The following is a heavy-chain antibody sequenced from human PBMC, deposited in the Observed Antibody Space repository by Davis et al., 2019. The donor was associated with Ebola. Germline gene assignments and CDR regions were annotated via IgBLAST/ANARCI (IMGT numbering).Heavy chain of an antibody. Sequence: PSETLSLTCTVSGGSISSGGYYWSWIRHPPGKGLEWIGEINHSGSTNYNPSLKSRVTISVDTSKNQFSLKLSSVTAADTAVYYCARSTDYDILTGLHYWGQGTLVTVSS. V-gene: IGHV4-39*07. CDR1: GGSISSGGYY. CDR2: INHSGST. CDR3: ARSTDYDILTGLHY. J-gene: IGHJ4*02. D-gene: IGHD3-9*01.